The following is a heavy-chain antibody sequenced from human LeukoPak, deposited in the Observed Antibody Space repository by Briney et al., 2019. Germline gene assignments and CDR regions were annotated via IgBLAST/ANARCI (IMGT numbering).Heavy chain of an antibody. D-gene: IGHD1-7*01. J-gene: IGHJ4*02. V-gene: IGHV3-66*02. CDR1: GFTVSSNY. Sequence: GGSLRLSCAASGFTVSSNYMSWVRQAPGKGLEWVSVIYSGGSTYYADSVKGRFTISRDNSKNALYLQMNSLRAEDTAVYYCARDRQYNWNYGSYWGQGTLVTVSS. CDR2: IYSGGST. CDR3: ARDRQYNWNYGSY.